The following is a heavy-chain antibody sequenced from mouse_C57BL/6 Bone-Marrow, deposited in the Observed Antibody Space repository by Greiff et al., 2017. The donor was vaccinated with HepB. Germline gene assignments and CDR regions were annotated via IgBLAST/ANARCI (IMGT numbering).Heavy chain of an antibody. J-gene: IGHJ4*01. CDR2: ISDGGSYT. CDR1: GFTFSSYA. Sequence: DVMLVESGGGLVKPGGSLKLSCAASGFTFSSYAMSWVRQTPEKRLEWVATISDGGSYTYYPDNVKGRFTISRDNAKNNLYLQMSHLKSEDTAMYYCAREGFPSYAMDYWGQGTSVTVSS. CDR3: AREGFPSYAMDY. V-gene: IGHV5-4*01.